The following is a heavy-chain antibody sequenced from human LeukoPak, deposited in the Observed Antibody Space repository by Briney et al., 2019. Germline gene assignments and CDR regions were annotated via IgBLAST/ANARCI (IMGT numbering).Heavy chain of an antibody. CDR1: GGSISSYY. CDR3: SRYSRGVFDI. J-gene: IGHJ3*02. V-gene: IGHV4-59*12. CDR2: IYYSGST. D-gene: IGHD3-22*01. Sequence: SETLSLTCTVSGGSISSYYWSWIRQPPGKGLEWIGYIYYSGSTNYNPSLKSRVTMSVDTSKNQFSLKLSSVTAADTAVYYCSRYSRGVFDIWGQGTVVTVSS.